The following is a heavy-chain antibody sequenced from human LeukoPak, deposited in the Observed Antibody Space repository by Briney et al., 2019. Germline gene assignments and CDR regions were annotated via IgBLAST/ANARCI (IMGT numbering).Heavy chain of an antibody. Sequence: SETLSLTCTVSGGSVSSYYCSWIRQPPGKGLQWIGYIYHSGSTNYNPSLKSRVTMSLDTSKNHFSLKLSSVTAADTAMYYCARARRDGYNHLDYWGQGTLVTVIS. J-gene: IGHJ4*02. CDR1: GGSVSSYY. CDR3: ARARRDGYNHLDY. CDR2: IYHSGST. D-gene: IGHD5-24*01. V-gene: IGHV4-59*02.